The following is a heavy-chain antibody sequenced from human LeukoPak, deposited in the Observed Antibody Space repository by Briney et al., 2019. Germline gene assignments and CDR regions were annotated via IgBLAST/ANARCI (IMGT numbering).Heavy chain of an antibody. CDR3: AGLKYYDTSGYYWYFDL. V-gene: IGHV4-59*08. J-gene: IGHJ2*01. D-gene: IGHD3-22*01. CDR2: IYYTGST. CDR1: GGSIRSYY. Sequence: PSETLSLTCTVSGGSIRSYYGSWIRQPPGKGLEWIGYIYYTGSTNYNPSLKSRVTISVDTSQNQFSLKLSSVTAADTAVYYCAGLKYYDTSGYYWYFDLWGRGTLVTVSS.